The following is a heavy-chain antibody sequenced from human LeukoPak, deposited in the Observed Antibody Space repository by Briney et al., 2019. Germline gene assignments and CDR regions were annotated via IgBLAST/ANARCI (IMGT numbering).Heavy chain of an antibody. CDR3: ARDQGNNYHNSYDAFEN. Sequence: PSETLSLTCTVSGGSISSSSYYWGWIRQPPGKGLEWIGSIYYTGSTYYNPSLKSRVTISLDTSKNQFSLKLSSVTAADTAVYYCARDQGNNYHNSYDAFENWGQGTMVTVSS. J-gene: IGHJ3*02. D-gene: IGHD3-22*01. CDR1: GGSISSSSYY. V-gene: IGHV4-39*07. CDR2: IYYTGST.